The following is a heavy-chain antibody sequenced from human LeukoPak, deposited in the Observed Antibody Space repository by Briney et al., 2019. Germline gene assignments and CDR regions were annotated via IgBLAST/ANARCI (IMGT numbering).Heavy chain of an antibody. CDR1: GYTFTSYG. CDR3: ARAGAIYGSGSYFSDWFDP. CDR2: ISAYNGNT. D-gene: IGHD3-10*01. J-gene: IGHJ5*02. Sequence: EASVKVSCKASGYTFTSYGISWVRQAPGQGLEWMGWISAYNGNTNYAQKLQGRVTMTTDTSTSTAYMELRSLRSDDTAVYYCARAGAIYGSGSYFSDWFDPWGQGTLVTVSS. V-gene: IGHV1-18*01.